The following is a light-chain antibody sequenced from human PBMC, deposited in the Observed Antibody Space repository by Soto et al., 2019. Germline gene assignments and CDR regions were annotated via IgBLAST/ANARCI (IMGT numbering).Light chain of an antibody. J-gene: IGKJ1*01. Sequence: EIVMAQFPDTLAVSVGERATIKCSSSQSLLHSSDNRNYLTWYQQKPGQPPKLLIYWASTRQSGVPDRFSGSGSGTDFTLTINSLQAEDVAVYYCQQYYSTPWTFGQGTKVDIK. CDR2: WAS. CDR3: QQYYSTPWT. CDR1: QSLLHSSDNRNY. V-gene: IGKV4-1*01.